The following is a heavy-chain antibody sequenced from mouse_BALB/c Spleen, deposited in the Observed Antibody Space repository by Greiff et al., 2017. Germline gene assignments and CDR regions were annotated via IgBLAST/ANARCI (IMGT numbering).Heavy chain of an antibody. CDR1: GFTFSSYT. V-gene: IGHV5-6-4*01. CDR2: ISSGGSYT. D-gene: IGHD4-1*01. Sequence: EVKLVESGGGLVKPGGSLKLSCAASGFTFSSYTMSWVRQTPEKRLEWVATISSGGSYTYYPDSVKGRFTISRDNAKNTLYLQMSSLKSEDTAMYYCTRGNCDLDYWGQGTTLTVSS. CDR3: TRGNCDLDY. J-gene: IGHJ2*01.